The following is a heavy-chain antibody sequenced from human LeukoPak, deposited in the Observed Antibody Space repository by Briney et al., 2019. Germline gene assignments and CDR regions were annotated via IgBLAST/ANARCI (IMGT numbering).Heavy chain of an antibody. CDR2: IHFSGST. J-gene: IGHJ4*02. CDR3: ARDLGGIYFDY. CDR1: DASISGYY. Sequence: SETLSLTCTVSDASISGYYWSWIRQHPGKGLEWIGSIHFSGSTNYNPSLRSRVTISVDTSKNQLSLKLSSVTAADTAVYYCARDLGGIYFDYWGQGTLVTVSS. V-gene: IGHV4-59*01. D-gene: IGHD1-26*01.